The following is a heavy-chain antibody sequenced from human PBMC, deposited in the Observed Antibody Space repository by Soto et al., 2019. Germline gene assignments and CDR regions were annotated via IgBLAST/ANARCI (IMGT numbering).Heavy chain of an antibody. CDR2: IIPIFGTA. CDR3: ARGGYSGSYFVVWYYCGMDV. D-gene: IGHD1-26*01. J-gene: IGHJ6*02. V-gene: IGHV1-69*13. CDR1: GGTFSSYA. Sequence: SVKVSCKASGGTFSSYAISWVRQAPGQGLEWMGGIIPIFGTANYAQKFQGRVTITADESTSTAYMELSSLRSEDTAVYYCARGGYSGSYFVVWYYCGMDVWGQGTTVTVSS.